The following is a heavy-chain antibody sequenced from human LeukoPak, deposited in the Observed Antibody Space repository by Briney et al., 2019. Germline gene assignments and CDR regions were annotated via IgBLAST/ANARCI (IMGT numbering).Heavy chain of an antibody. Sequence: GGSLRLSCAASGFTFSSYGMNWVRQAPGKGLEWVSSISSSSYIYYADSVKGRFTISRDNAKNPLYLQMNSLRAEDTAVYYCARVFVGGAAFDYWGQGTLVTVSS. CDR2: ISSSSYI. CDR1: GFTFSSYG. V-gene: IGHV3-21*01. D-gene: IGHD4-17*01. CDR3: ARVFVGGAAFDY. J-gene: IGHJ4*02.